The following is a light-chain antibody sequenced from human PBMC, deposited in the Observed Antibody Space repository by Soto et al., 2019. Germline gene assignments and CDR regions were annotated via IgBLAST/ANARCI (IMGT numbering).Light chain of an antibody. CDR1: QSVSRSY. CDR2: AAS. J-gene: IGKJ1*01. CDR3: QQYGNSPQT. V-gene: IGKV3-20*01. Sequence: ETVLTQSPGTLSLSPGERATLSCRTSQSVSRSYLAWYQQKPGQAPRLLIFAASSRATGIPDRFSGRGSGTDFTLTISRLEPEDFAVYYCQQYGNSPQTFGQGTKVEV.